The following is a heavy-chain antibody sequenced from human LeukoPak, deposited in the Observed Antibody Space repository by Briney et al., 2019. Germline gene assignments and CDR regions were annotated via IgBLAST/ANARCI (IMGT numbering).Heavy chain of an antibody. V-gene: IGHV4-34*01. CDR2: INHSGST. J-gene: IGHJ4*02. Sequence: PSETLSLTCAVYGGSFSGYYWSWIRQPPGKGLEWIGEINHSGSTNYNPSLESRVTISVDTSKNQFPLKLSSVTAADTAVYYCASSSPIDYWGQGTLVTVSS. CDR1: GGSFSGYY. D-gene: IGHD2-2*01. CDR3: ASSSPIDY.